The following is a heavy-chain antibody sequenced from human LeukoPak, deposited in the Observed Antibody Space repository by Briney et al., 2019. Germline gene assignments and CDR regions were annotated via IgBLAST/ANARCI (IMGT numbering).Heavy chain of an antibody. CDR1: GFSFSVFW. D-gene: IGHD6-13*01. CDR3: ARHPAAGTVDY. J-gene: IGHJ4*02. CDR2: IKEDGSEM. V-gene: IGHV3-7*05. Sequence: GGSLRLSCAASGFSFSVFWMTWVRQAPGKGLEWVASIKEDGSEMSYVDSVKGRFTISRANAQNSLFLQMASLMYYDTGLYYCARHPAAGTVDYWGQGTLVTVSS.